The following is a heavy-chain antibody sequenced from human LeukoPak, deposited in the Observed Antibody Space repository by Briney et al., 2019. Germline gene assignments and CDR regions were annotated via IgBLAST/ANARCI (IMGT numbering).Heavy chain of an antibody. CDR1: GFTFSDYY. V-gene: IGHV3-11*01. D-gene: IGHD3-22*01. CDR3: ARQARRVTMIVVVAEYYFDY. Sequence: GGSLRLSCAASGFTFSDYYMSWIRQAPGKGLEWVSYISSSGSTIYYADSVKGRFTISRDNAKNSLYLQMNSLRAEDTAVYYCARQARRVTMIVVVAEYYFDYRGQGTLVTVSS. CDR2: ISSSGSTI. J-gene: IGHJ4*02.